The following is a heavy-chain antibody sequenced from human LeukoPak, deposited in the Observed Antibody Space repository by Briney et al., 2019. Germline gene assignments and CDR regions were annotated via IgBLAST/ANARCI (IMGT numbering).Heavy chain of an antibody. CDR2: LSDSGGST. J-gene: IGHJ4*02. Sequence: GGTLRLSCAASGFTFSSCGMSWVRQAPGKGLEWVSALSDSGGSTFYADSVKGRFTISRDNAKNSVYLQMDSLGAEDTAVYYCAREPSYTSSWYTSCDYWGQGTLVTVSS. CDR1: GFTFSSCG. D-gene: IGHD6-13*01. V-gene: IGHV3-23*01. CDR3: AREPSYTSSWYTSCDY.